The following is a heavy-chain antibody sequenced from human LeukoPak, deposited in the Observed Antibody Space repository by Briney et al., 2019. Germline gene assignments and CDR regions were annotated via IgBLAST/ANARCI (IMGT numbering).Heavy chain of an antibody. CDR3: AREGGRYDFWSGYYMREVPYLDY. CDR1: GDSISSSSYY. CDR2: IYYRGTT. D-gene: IGHD3-3*01. V-gene: IGHV4-39*07. J-gene: IGHJ4*02. Sequence: PSETLSLTCTVSGDSISSSSYYWGWIRQPPGKGLEWIGSIYYRGTTYYNPSLKSRVTISVDTSKNQFSLKLSSVTAADTAVYYCAREGGRYDFWSGYYMREVPYLDYWGQGTLVTVS.